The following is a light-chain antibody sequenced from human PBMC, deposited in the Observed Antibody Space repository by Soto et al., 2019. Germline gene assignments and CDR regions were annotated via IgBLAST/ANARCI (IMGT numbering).Light chain of an antibody. CDR2: ASS. CDR1: QSISGW. Sequence: DIQMTQSPSTLSASVGDRVTVTCRASQSISGWLAWYQQKPGKAPNLLIFASSDLETGVPSRFGGGGSGTEYTLTISSLQPDDFATYYCQQYDSYPYTFGQGTTLEIK. V-gene: IGKV1-5*03. CDR3: QQYDSYPYT. J-gene: IGKJ2*01.